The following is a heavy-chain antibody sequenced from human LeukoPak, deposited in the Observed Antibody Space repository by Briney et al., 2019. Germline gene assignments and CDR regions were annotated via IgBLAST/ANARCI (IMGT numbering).Heavy chain of an antibody. Sequence: ASVEVSCKASGYTFTSYDINWVRQATGQGLEWMGWMNPNGGNTGYAQKFQGRVTITRNTSISTAYMELSSLRSEDTAVYYCARAIGGYGSWFDPWGQGTLVTVSS. CDR2: MNPNGGNT. V-gene: IGHV1-8*03. J-gene: IGHJ5*02. CDR3: ARAIGGYGSWFDP. CDR1: GYTFTSYD. D-gene: IGHD3-16*01.